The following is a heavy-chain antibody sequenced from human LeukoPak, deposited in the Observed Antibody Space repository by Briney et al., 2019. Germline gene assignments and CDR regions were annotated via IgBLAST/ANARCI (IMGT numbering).Heavy chain of an antibody. V-gene: IGHV3-21*01. D-gene: IGHD5-24*01. CDR3: ARSRDGYAGY. Sequence: GGTLRLSCAASGFTFSSYGMSWVRQAPGKGLEWVSSISSSSSYIYYADSVKGRFTISRDNAKNSLYLQMNSLRAEDTAVYYCARSRDGYAGYWGQGTLVTVSS. J-gene: IGHJ4*02. CDR2: ISSSSSYI. CDR1: GFTFSSYG.